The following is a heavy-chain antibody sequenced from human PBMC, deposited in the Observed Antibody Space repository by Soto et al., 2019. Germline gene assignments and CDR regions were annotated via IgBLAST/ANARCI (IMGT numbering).Heavy chain of an antibody. V-gene: IGHV4-39*01. J-gene: IGHJ5*02. CDR1: GGSISSSSYY. D-gene: IGHD3-10*01. CDR3: AMSLWFGNTPNWFDP. Sequence: SETLSLTRNVSGGSISSSSYYWGWIRQPPGKGLEWIASIYYSGHTYYNPSLKSRVTISVDTSKNQFSLKLSSVTAADTAVYYCAMSLWFGNTPNWFDPWGQGTLVTVSS. CDR2: IYYSGHT.